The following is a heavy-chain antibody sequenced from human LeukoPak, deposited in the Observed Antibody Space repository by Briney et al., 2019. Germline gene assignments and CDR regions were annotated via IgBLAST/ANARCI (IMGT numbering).Heavy chain of an antibody. V-gene: IGHV1-69*06. D-gene: IGHD6-13*01. J-gene: IGHJ6*03. CDR3: ARVNSGTSHMDV. Sequence: SVKVSCKASGGTFISYAISWVRQAPGQGLEWMGGIIPIFGTANYAQKFQGRVTITADKSTSTAYMELSSLRSEDTAVYYCARVNSGTSHMDVWGKGTTVTVSS. CDR2: IIPIFGTA. CDR1: GGTFISYA.